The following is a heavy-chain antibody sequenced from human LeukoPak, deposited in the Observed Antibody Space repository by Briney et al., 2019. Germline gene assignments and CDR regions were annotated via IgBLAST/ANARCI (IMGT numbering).Heavy chain of an antibody. V-gene: IGHV4-4*07. Sequence: SETLSLTCTVSGGSISSYYWSWIRQPTGKGLEWIGRIYTSGSTNYNPSPKSRVTMSVDTSKNQFSLKLSSVTAADTAVYYCARAGEITYYYDTSDQGAFDIWCQGTIVTVSS. CDR3: ARAGEITYYYDTSDQGAFDI. D-gene: IGHD3-22*01. CDR1: GGSISSYY. CDR2: IYTSGST. J-gene: IGHJ3*02.